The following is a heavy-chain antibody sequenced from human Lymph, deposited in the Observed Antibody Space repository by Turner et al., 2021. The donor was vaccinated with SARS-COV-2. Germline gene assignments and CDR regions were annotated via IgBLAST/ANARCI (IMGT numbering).Heavy chain of an antibody. CDR1: GFAFSSYV. D-gene: IGHD2-2*01. CDR2: ISYDGSNK. J-gene: IGHJ5*01. CDR3: ARGVPEFDS. Sequence: QVQQVESGGGVVQSGRPFRLSCAASGFAFSSYVMHWVRQARSKGLEWVAVISYDGSNKYYADSVNSRFTTSSDYCKNTLYLQMNSLRGEDTAIYYYARGVPEFDSWGQGTLVTVSS. V-gene: IGHV3-30*04.